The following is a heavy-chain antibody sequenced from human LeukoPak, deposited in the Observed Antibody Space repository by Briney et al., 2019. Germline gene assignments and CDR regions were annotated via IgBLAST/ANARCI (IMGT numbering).Heavy chain of an antibody. D-gene: IGHD1-14*01. CDR2: IGPTGFDR. CDR3: ATETNGRHYDY. CDR1: GLTFSTSG. Sequence: AGGSLRLSCTTSGLTFSTSGFNWVRQAPGKGLEWVASIGPTGFDRYHADSIKGRFTISRDNANNFLYLQMDSLRAEDTAVYYCATETNGRHYDYWGQGTLLSVSS. V-gene: IGHV3-21*06. J-gene: IGHJ4*02.